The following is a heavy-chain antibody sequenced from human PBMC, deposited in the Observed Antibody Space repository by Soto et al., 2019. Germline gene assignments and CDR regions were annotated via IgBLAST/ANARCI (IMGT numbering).Heavy chain of an antibody. V-gene: IGHV4-31*03. CDR3: ARVPRAWAYYYDSSGYRGNAFDI. Sequence: SETLSLTCTVSGGSISSGGYYWSWIRQHPGKGLEWIGYIYYSGSTYYNPSLKSRVTISVDTSKNQFSLKLSSVTAADTAVYYCARVPRAWAYYYDSSGYRGNAFDIWGQGTMVTVSS. D-gene: IGHD3-22*01. CDR1: GGSISSGGYY. CDR2: IYYSGST. J-gene: IGHJ3*02.